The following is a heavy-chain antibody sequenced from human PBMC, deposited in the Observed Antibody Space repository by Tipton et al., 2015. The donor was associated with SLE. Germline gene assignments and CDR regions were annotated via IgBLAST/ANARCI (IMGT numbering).Heavy chain of an antibody. Sequence: TLSLTCAVYGGSFSGYYWSWFRQPPGKGLEWIGEINQSGSATYNPSLKSRVTVSPDTSKTQFSLQLKSVTAADTAVYYCARKLAAGTGWYLDRWGRGTRVTVPS. D-gene: IGHD6-13*01. CDR3: ARKLAAGTGWYLDR. CDR1: GGSFSGYY. J-gene: IGHJ2*01. V-gene: IGHV4-34*01. CDR2: INQSGSA.